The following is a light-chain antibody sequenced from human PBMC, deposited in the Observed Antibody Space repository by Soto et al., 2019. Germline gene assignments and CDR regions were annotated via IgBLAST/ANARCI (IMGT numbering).Light chain of an antibody. CDR3: SAWDDGLAAYV. V-gene: IGLV1-44*01. J-gene: IGLJ1*01. CDR1: RSNIGSNA. CDR2: SND. Sequence: QSVLTQSPSASGAPGQTIIISCSGSRSNIGSNAVYWYQQLPGSAPRLLVHSNDQRPFGVPHRFSGSRSGTSASLAVSGLQSEDEADYYCSAWDDGLAAYVFGTGTKVTVL.